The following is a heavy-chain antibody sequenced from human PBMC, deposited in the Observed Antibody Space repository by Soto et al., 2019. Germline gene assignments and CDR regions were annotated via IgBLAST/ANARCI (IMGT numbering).Heavy chain of an antibody. J-gene: IGHJ4*02. Sequence: QVQLQQWGAGLLKPSETLSLTCAVYGGSFSGYYWSWIRQPPGKGLEWIGEINHSGSTNYNPSLKSRVTISVDTSKNQFSLKLSSATAADTAVYYCARRRRTYSSGFDYWGQGTLVTVSS. V-gene: IGHV4-34*01. D-gene: IGHD3-22*01. CDR3: ARRRRTYSSGFDY. CDR2: INHSGST. CDR1: GGSFSGYY.